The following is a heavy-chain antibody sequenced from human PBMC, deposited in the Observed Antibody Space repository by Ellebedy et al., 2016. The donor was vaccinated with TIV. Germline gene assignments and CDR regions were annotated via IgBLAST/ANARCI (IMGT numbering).Heavy chain of an antibody. Sequence: GESLKISCAASGFTFSSYTIHWVRQAPGKGLEWVAVMSFDGSNKYYADSAKGRLTISRDNSKDTFYLQVNSLRAEDTAVYYCAHFLGNTMVRGVLTALDYWGQGALVTVSS. CDR2: MSFDGSNK. V-gene: IGHV3-30-3*01. CDR3: AHFLGNTMVRGVLTALDY. J-gene: IGHJ4*02. D-gene: IGHD3-10*01. CDR1: GFTFSSYT.